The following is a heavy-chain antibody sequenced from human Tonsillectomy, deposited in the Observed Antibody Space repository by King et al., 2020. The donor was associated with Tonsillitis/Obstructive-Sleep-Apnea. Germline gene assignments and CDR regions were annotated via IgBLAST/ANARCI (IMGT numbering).Heavy chain of an antibody. D-gene: IGHD6-19*01. CDR2: ISSSSSTI. V-gene: IGHV3-48*02. CDR1: GFTFSSYS. Sequence: EVQLVESGGGLVQPGGSLRLSCAASGFTFSSYSMNWVRQAPGKGLEWVSYISSSSSTIYYADSVKGRFTISRDNAKNSLYLQMNSLRDEDTAVYYCAGAGRWLAPGGGYYFDYWGQGTLVTVSS. J-gene: IGHJ4*02. CDR3: AGAGRWLAPGGGYYFDY.